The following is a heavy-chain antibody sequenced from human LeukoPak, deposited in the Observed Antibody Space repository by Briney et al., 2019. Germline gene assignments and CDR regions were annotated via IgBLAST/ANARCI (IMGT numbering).Heavy chain of an antibody. D-gene: IGHD1-26*01. J-gene: IGHJ4*02. CDR3: AKDRSIGTYYTFDS. CDR1: GFTFNNYA. Sequence: PGGSLRLSCAASGFTFNNYAMSWVRQAPGKVLEWVSTVSGSGAIAYYTDSDKGRFTISRDNSKSTLYLQMSSLTAKDTAVYYCAKDRSIGTYYTFDSWGQGTLVTVSS. CDR2: VSGSGAIA. V-gene: IGHV3-23*01.